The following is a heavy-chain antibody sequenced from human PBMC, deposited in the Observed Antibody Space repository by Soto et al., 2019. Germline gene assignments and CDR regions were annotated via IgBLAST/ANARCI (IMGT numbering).Heavy chain of an antibody. Sequence: ASVKVSCKASGYTFTSYGISWVRQAPGQGLEWMGWISAYNGNTNYAQKLQGRVTMTTDTSTSTAYMELRSLRSDDTAVYYCASVGYYDSSGYYSAFDYWGQGTLVTVS. J-gene: IGHJ4*02. D-gene: IGHD3-22*01. CDR1: GYTFTSYG. V-gene: IGHV1-18*01. CDR3: ASVGYYDSSGYYSAFDY. CDR2: ISAYNGNT.